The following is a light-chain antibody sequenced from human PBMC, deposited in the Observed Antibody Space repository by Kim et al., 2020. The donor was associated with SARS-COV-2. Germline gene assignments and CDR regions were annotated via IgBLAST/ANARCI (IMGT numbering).Light chain of an antibody. J-gene: IGKJ3*01. Sequence: ASVGDSVTITCRASQGLRIWLAGYQQKPGNAPKLLIYAASTLQWGVPSRFSGSGSGTDFTLTISSLQPEDVATYYCQQANSVPPTFGPGAKVEI. CDR1: QGLRIW. CDR3: QQANSVPPT. CDR2: AAS. V-gene: IGKV1-12*01.